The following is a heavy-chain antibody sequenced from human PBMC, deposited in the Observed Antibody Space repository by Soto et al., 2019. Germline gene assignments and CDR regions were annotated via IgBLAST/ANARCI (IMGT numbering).Heavy chain of an antibody. J-gene: IGHJ4*02. Sequence: PCEIQCRPCTVSCATRHNRGYCGACIRQNRGKGLEWIGYIYYSGSPNYNPSLKSRITISVDTSKNQFSLKVSSVTAADTAVYYCARGPPLDYWGQGTLVTVSS. D-gene: IGHD3-16*02. V-gene: IGHV4-61*08. CDR2: IYYSGSP. CDR3: ARGPPLDY. CDR1: CATRHNRGYC.